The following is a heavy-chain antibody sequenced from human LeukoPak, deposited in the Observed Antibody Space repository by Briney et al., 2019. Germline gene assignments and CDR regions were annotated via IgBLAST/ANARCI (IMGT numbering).Heavy chain of an antibody. D-gene: IGHD3-10*01. CDR2: ISDCGGRT. V-gene: IGHV3-23*01. Sequence: GGSLRLSCAVSGITLSNYGMSWVRQAPGKGLEWVAGISDCGGRTNYADSVKGRFTISRDNPKNTLYLQMNSLRAEDTAVYYCAREMDGDYGSGTFFDLWGQGNMVTVSS. J-gene: IGHJ4*02. CDR3: AREMDGDYGSGTFFDL. CDR1: GITLSNYG.